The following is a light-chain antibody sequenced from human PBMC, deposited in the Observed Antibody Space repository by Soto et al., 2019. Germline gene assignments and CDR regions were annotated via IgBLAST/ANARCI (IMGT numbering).Light chain of an antibody. J-gene: IGKJ3*01. CDR2: AAS. Sequence: DIQFTQSPSFLSASVGDRVTITCRASQGISSYLAWYQQKPGKAPKLLIYAASTLQSGVPSRFSGSGSGTEFTLTISSLQPEPFATYYCQQLNSYPFTLGPGTKVD. CDR3: QQLNSYPFT. CDR1: QGISSY. V-gene: IGKV1-9*01.